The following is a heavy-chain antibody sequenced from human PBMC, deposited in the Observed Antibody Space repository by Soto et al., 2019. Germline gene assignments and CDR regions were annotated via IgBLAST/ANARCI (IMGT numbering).Heavy chain of an antibody. CDR2: IRSKANSYAT. Sequence: EVQLVESGGGLVQPGGSLKLSCAASGFTFSGSAMHWVRQASGKGLEWVGRIRSKANSYATAYAASVKGRFTISRDDSKNTAYLQMNSLKTEDTAVYYCCAAKCYYYYMDVWGKGTTVTVSS. V-gene: IGHV3-73*01. J-gene: IGHJ6*03. CDR1: GFTFSGSA. CDR3: CAAKCYYYYMDV. D-gene: IGHD2-15*01.